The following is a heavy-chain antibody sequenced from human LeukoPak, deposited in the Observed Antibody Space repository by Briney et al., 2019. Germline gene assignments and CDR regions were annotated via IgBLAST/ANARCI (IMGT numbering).Heavy chain of an antibody. J-gene: IGHJ4*02. CDR3: ARGGCTSTSCYDY. Sequence: ASVKVSCKASGYTFTDYYMHWVRQAPGQGIEWMGIIDPRGGSTNYAQKFQGRVTMTRDTSTSTVYMELSSLRSDDTAVYYCARGGCTSTSCYDYWGQGSLVTVSS. V-gene: IGHV1-46*01. D-gene: IGHD2-2*01. CDR2: IDPRGGST. CDR1: GYTFTDYY.